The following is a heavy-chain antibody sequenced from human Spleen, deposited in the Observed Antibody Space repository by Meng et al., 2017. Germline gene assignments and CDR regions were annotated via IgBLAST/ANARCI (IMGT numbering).Heavy chain of an antibody. CDR1: GFTVSSNY. J-gene: IGHJ3*02. Sequence: SLMISCAASGFTVSSNYMCGVHQAAGKGLEWVAVKRYDGSNKYYADSVKGRFTNSRDNSKNTPYLQMNSLRAEDTAVYYCARVPVEDAFDIWGQGTMVTVSS. D-gene: IGHD1-14*01. V-gene: IGHV3-33*08. CDR2: KRYDGSNK. CDR3: ARVPVEDAFDI.